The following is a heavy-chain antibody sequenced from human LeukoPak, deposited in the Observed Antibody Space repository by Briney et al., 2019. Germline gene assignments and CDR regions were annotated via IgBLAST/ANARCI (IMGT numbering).Heavy chain of an antibody. CDR1: GGPISSANW. CDR3: ARRPEYRLDLLPLGELSFPPAPSFDY. CDR2: MFHSGST. J-gene: IGHJ4*02. V-gene: IGHV4-4*02. Sequence: SETLSLTCTVSGGPISSANWWSWVRQPPGKGLEWIGDMFHSGSTNYNPSLKSRVAMSVDKSKNQFSLKLSSVTAADTAVYYCARRPEYRLDLLPLGELSFPPAPSFDYWGLGTLVTVSS. D-gene: IGHD3-16*01.